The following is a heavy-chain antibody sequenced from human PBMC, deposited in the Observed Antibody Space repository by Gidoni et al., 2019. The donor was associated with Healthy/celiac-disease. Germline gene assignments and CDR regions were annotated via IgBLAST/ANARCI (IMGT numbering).Heavy chain of an antibody. V-gene: IGHV3-72*01. CDR2: TRNKANSYTT. Sequence: EVQLVESGGGLVQPGGSLRLSCSASAFTFSDHYMASVRQAPGKGLEWVGRTRNKANSYTTEYAASLKGRFTISRDDSKNSLYLQMNSLKTEDTAVYYCARALDGYSSSWKPLNYYYYMDVWGKGTTVTVSS. J-gene: IGHJ6*03. CDR3: ARALDGYSSSWKPLNYYYYMDV. CDR1: AFTFSDHY. D-gene: IGHD6-13*01.